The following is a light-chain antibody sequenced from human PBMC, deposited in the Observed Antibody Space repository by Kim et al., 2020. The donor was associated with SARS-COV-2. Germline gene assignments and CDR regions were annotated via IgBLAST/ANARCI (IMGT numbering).Light chain of an antibody. V-gene: IGLV3-19*01. CDR2: GRN. CDR3: QSRDSGGDLL. J-gene: IGLJ7*01. CDR1: SLRSFY. Sequence: SSELTQDPAVSVALGQTVRITCQGDSLRSFYATWYQQRPRQAPLLVIYGRNNRPSGIPDRFSGSSSGNTASLTISGAQAEDEADFYCQSRDSGGDLLFGGGTQVTVL.